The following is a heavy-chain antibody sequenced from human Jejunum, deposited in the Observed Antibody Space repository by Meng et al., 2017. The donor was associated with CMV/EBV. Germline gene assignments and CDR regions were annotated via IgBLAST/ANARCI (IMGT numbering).Heavy chain of an antibody. V-gene: IGHV4-59*01. CDR3: ARVLFGANVFDI. CDR1: GGSISTYY. D-gene: IGHD3-16*01. CDR2: IFYSGT. J-gene: IGHJ3*02. Sequence: SFTVSGGSISTYYWSWIRQPPGKGLEWIGYIFYSGTYNPSLKSRVTISVDTAKNQVSLKLSSVSAADTAVYYCARVLFGANVFDIWGQGTMVTVSS.